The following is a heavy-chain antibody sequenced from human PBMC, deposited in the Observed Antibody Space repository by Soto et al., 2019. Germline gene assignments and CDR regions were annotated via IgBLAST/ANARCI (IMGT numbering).Heavy chain of an antibody. Sequence: QVQLVQSGAEVKKPGSSVKVSCKASGGTFSSYAISWVRQAPGQGLEWMGGIIPIFGTANYAQKFQGRVTITAAESTSTAYMELSSLRSEDTAVYYCAREKYRSSLGYYYYGMDVWGQGTTVTVSS. CDR1: GGTFSSYA. CDR3: AREKYRSSLGYYYYGMDV. CDR2: IIPIFGTA. J-gene: IGHJ6*02. D-gene: IGHD6-6*01. V-gene: IGHV1-69*12.